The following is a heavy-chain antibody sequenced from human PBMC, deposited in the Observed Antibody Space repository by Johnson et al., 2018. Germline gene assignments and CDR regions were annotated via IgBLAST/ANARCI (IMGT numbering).Heavy chain of an antibody. D-gene: IGHD6-6*01. CDR3: AGGGAHLVRSYYFDY. CDR1: GGSISTYY. Sequence: QVQLQESGPGLVKPSETLSLTCTVSGGSISTYYWSWIRQAPGKGLEWIGYVFHSGITNYNPSLKSRVSISVDPSKSQFSLKVHSVTAADTAMYYCAGGGAHLVRSYYFDYWGQGTLVTVSS. J-gene: IGHJ4*02. V-gene: IGHV4-59*01. CDR2: VFHSGIT.